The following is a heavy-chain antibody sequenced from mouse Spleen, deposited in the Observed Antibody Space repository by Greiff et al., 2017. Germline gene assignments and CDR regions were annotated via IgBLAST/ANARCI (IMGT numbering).Heavy chain of an antibody. V-gene: IGHV5-9-3*01. CDR2: ISSGGGNT. J-gene: IGHJ3*01. CDR3: ASRYYASFAY. D-gene: IGHD1-1*02. Sequence: EVQLVESGGGLVKLGGSLKLSCAAYGFTFSSYAMSWVRQTPEKRLEWVATISSGGGNTYYPDSVKGRFTISRDNAKNTLYLQMSSLKSEDTAMYYCASRYYASFAYWGQGTLVTVSA. CDR1: GFTFSSYA.